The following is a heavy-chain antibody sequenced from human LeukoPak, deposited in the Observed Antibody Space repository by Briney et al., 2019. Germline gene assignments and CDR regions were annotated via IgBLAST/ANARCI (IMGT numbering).Heavy chain of an antibody. J-gene: IGHJ4*02. Sequence: ASVKVSCKASGGTFSSYAISWVRQAPGQGLEWMGWISAYNGNTNYAQKLQGRVTMTTDTSTSTAYMELRSLRSDDTAVYYCARERDLHVDTALVYFDYWGQGTLVTVSS. V-gene: IGHV1-18*01. CDR2: ISAYNGNT. CDR1: GGTFSSYA. D-gene: IGHD5-18*01. CDR3: ARERDLHVDTALVYFDY.